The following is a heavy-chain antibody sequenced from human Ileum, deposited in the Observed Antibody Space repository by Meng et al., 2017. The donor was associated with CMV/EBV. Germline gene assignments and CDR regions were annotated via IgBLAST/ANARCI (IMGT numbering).Heavy chain of an antibody. CDR2: IYRGGTST. V-gene: IGHV3-23*03. Sequence: GESLKISCADSGLAVSDNPMTWVGQVVGQGLEWVALIYRGGTSTDYGQSVKGRFNSSRDNSKNILYLQMDSVRAEDTALYYCAKEISPDAPTGCLDPWGQGTLVTVSS. CDR1: GLAVSDNP. J-gene: IGHJ5*02. D-gene: IGHD4-17*01. CDR3: AKEISPDAPTGCLDP.